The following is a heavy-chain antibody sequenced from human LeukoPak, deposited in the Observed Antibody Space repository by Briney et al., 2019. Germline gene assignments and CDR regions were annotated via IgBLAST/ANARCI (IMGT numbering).Heavy chain of an antibody. CDR1: GVTFSSYA. CDR2: ISGSGGST. Sequence: GGSLRLSCAASGVTFSSYAMSWVRQAPGKGLEWVSAISGSGGSTYYADSLKGRFTISRDNSKNTLYLQMNSMRAEDTAVYYCAKGSYDFWSGEAYYFDYWGQGTLVTVSS. D-gene: IGHD3-3*01. CDR3: AKGSYDFWSGEAYYFDY. J-gene: IGHJ4*02. V-gene: IGHV3-23*01.